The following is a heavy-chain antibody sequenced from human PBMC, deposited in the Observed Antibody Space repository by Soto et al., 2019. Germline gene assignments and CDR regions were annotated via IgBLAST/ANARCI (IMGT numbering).Heavy chain of an antibody. CDR1: GYSFTSHW. CDR2: IYPGNSDT. D-gene: IGHD6-13*01. CDR3: ARQFNLGIGTPGSFPFDV. Sequence: GESLKISCKGSGYSFTSHWIGWVRQMPGKGLEWMGLIYPGNSDTRYSPSCQGQVTISADNSITTAYLQWSSLKASDTAMYYCARQFNLGIGTPGSFPFDVWGQGTKVTVS. V-gene: IGHV5-51*01. J-gene: IGHJ3*01.